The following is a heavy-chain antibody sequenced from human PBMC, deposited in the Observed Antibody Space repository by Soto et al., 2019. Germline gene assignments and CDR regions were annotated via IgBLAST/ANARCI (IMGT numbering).Heavy chain of an antibody. CDR1: GGTFSSYA. V-gene: IGHV1-69*13. J-gene: IGHJ4*02. CDR3: ARDSHGHGEIAD. Sequence: SVKVSCKASGGTFSSYAISWVRQAPGQGLEWMGGIIPIFGTANYAQKFQGRVTITADESTSTTYMELSSLRSEDTAVYYCARDSHGHGEIADWGQGTLVTVSS. D-gene: IGHD4-17*01. CDR2: IIPIFGTA.